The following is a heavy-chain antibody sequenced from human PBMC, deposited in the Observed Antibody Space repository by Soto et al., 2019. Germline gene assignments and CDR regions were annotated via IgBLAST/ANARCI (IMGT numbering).Heavy chain of an antibody. CDR3: ARGLYNPLDY. D-gene: IGHD1-20*01. CDR2: INGGNGNT. CDR1: GYTFTSYA. V-gene: IGHV1-3*01. J-gene: IGHJ4*02. Sequence: QVQLVQSGAEVKKPGASVKVSCKASGYTFTSYAMHWVRQAPGQRLEWMGWINGGNGNTKYSQKFQGRVTITRDTSASTAYMELSSLRSEDTAVYYCARGLYNPLDYWGQGTLVTVSS.